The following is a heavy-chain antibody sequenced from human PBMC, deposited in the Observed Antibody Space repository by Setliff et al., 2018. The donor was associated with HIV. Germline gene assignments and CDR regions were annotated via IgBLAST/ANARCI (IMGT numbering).Heavy chain of an antibody. CDR2: INPSGGST. CDR3: ARGWEGGMDY. CDR1: GYTFTRFF. V-gene: IGHV1-46*01. Sequence: ASVKVSCKASGYTFTRFFMHCVRQAPGQGLEWLGMINPSGGSTWYAQKFQGRVTMTGDTSTNTLYMELSSLRSEDTAVYYCARGWEGGMDYWGQGTLVTVSS. J-gene: IGHJ4*02. D-gene: IGHD1-26*01.